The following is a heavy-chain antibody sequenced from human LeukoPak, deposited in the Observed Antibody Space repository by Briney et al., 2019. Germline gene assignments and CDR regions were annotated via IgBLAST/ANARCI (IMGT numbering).Heavy chain of an antibody. CDR1: GFTFSSYA. CDR2: ISGSGGST. D-gene: IGHD2-2*01. CDR3: AKVNFDCSSTSCYYYFDY. V-gene: IGHV3-23*01. J-gene: IGHJ4*02. Sequence: GSLRLSCAATGFTFSSYAMSWVRQAPGKGLEWVSAISGSGGSTYYADSVKGRFTISRDNSKNTLYLQMNSLRAEDTAVYYCAKVNFDCSSTSCYYYFDYWGQGTLVTVSS.